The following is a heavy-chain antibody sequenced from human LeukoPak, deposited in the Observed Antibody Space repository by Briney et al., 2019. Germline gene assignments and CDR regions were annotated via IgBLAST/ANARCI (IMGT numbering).Heavy chain of an antibody. CDR2: ISGSGGST. D-gene: IGHD1-1*01. J-gene: IGHJ3*02. V-gene: IGHV3-23*01. CDR1: GFTFSSYA. Sequence: GSLRLSCAASGFTFSSYAMSWVRQAPGKGLEWVSAISGSGGSTYYADSVKGRFTISRDNSKNTLYLQMNSLRAEDTAVYYCAEDPWNLGHAFDIWGQGTMVTVSS. CDR3: AEDPWNLGHAFDI.